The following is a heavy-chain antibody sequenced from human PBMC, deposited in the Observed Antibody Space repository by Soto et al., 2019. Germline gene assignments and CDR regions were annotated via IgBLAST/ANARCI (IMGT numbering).Heavy chain of an antibody. CDR2: ISTYNGNT. V-gene: IGHV1-18*04. CDR3: AREEGISDWHAFDY. CDR1: GYTFTDYG. J-gene: IGHJ4*02. Sequence: ASVKVSCKASGYTFTDYGISWVRQAPGQRLEWMGWISTYNGNTIYAQKIQGRVTMTTDTSTSTAYVELRSLRSDDTAVYYCAREEGISDWHAFDYWGQGTMVTVSS. D-gene: IGHD6-19*01.